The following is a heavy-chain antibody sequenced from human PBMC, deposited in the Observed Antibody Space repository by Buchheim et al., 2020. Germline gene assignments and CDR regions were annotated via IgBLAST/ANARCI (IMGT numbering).Heavy chain of an antibody. Sequence: EVQLVESGGGLVQSGGSLRLSCAASGFTFSTYDMHWVRQATGRGLDWVSAIGTAGDTYYAGSVKGRFTISRENAKNSLYLQMNSLRAGDTAVYYCVRRNEGSPHFDYWGQGTL. J-gene: IGHJ4*02. V-gene: IGHV3-13*01. CDR1: GFTFSTYD. CDR3: VRRNEGSPHFDY. CDR2: IGTAGDT. D-gene: IGHD6-13*01.